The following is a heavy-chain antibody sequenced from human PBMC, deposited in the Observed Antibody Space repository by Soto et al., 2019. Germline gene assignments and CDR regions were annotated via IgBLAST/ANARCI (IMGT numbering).Heavy chain of an antibody. V-gene: IGHV3-23*01. CDR2: ISGSGGSK. CDR1: GFTFSTYA. CDR3: AKGSDGSYYGMDV. D-gene: IGHD1-26*01. Sequence: EVQLLESGGGLVQPGGSLRLSCAASGFTFSTYAMTWVRQAPGKGLEWVSVISGSGGSKYYADSVKGRFTISRDNSKNTLYLQISSLRAEDTAVYYCAKGSDGSYYGMDVWGQGTTVTVSS. J-gene: IGHJ6*02.